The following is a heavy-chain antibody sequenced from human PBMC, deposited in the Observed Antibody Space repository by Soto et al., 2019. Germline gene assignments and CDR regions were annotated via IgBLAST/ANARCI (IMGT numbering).Heavy chain of an antibody. Sequence: QVQLVESGGGVVQPGRSLRLSCAASGFTFSSYGMHWVRQAPGKGLEWVAVIWYDGSNKYYADSVKGRFTTSRDNSKNTLYLQMNSLRAEDPGVYYCARDLNNARFDPWGQGTLVTVSS. CDR1: GFTFSSYG. V-gene: IGHV3-33*01. D-gene: IGHD2-2*01. J-gene: IGHJ5*02. CDR3: ARDLNNARFDP. CDR2: IWYDGSNK.